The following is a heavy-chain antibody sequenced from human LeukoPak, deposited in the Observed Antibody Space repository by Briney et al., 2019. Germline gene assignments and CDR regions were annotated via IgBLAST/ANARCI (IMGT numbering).Heavy chain of an antibody. CDR1: GYIFTSYD. D-gene: IGHD6-13*01. Sequence: ASVKVSCKASGYIFTSYDISWVRQAPGQGLEWMGWIRSNDGHTKYAQKFQGRVTMTMDTFTTTFYMGLRSLTSDDTAMYYCARQQLVPNWFDPWGQGTLVTVSS. CDR2: IRSNDGHT. J-gene: IGHJ5*02. CDR3: ARQQLVPNWFDP. V-gene: IGHV1-18*01.